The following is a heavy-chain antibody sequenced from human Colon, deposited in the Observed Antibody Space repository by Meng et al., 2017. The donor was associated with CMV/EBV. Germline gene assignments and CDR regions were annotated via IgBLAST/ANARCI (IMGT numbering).Heavy chain of an antibody. CDR3: ARGVIAVGQRHYFAH. CDR1: GFTMGDHW. V-gene: IGHV3-23*01. CDR2: ISGGGTST. Sequence: GGSLRLSCAVSGFTMGDHWMDWVRQAPGKGLEWVSGISGGGTSTYYADSVKGRFTISRDTPNNTLFLQLNSLRAEDTAVYYCARGVIAVGQRHYFAHWGQGTLVTVSS. D-gene: IGHD6-19*01. J-gene: IGHJ4*02.